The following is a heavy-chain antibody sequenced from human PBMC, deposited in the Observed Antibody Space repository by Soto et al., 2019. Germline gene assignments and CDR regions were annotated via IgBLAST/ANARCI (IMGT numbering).Heavy chain of an antibody. V-gene: IGHV1-69*02. CDR1: GGTFSSYT. Sequence: QVQLVQSGAEVKKPGSSVKVSCKASGGTFSSYTISWVRQAPGQGLEWMGRIIPILGIANYAQKFQGRVTITADKSPSTAYMELSSLRSEDTAVYYCASTSRGRNYYGMDVWGQGTKVTVSS. CDR3: ASTSRGRNYYGMDV. J-gene: IGHJ6*02. CDR2: IIPILGIA. D-gene: IGHD3-10*01.